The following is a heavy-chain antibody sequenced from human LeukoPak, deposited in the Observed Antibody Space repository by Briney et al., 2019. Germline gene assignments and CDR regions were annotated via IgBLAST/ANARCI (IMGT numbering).Heavy chain of an antibody. J-gene: IGHJ3*02. CDR2: VYYSGST. V-gene: IGHV4-59*08. CDR3: ARLSYYYDSSESDI. D-gene: IGHD3-22*01. CDR1: GGSISSYY. Sequence: SETLSLTCTVSGGSISSYYWSWIRQPPGKGLEWIGYVYYSGSTRYNPSLKNRVTISVDTSKNQFSLNLTSVTAADTAIYYCARLSYYYDSSESDIWSQGTMVTVSS.